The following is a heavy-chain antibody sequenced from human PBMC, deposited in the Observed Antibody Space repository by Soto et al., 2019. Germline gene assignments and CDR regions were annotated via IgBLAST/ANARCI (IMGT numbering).Heavy chain of an antibody. CDR2: ISAYNGNT. D-gene: IGHD3-10*01. V-gene: IGHV1-18*01. CDR3: ARVNYGNGHAFDV. CDR1: GYTFTSYG. Sequence: ASVKVSCKASGYTFTSYGISWVRQAPGQGLEWMGWISAYNGNTIYAQKVQGRVSMTTDTSTSTAYMELRSLRSDDTAVYHCARVNYGNGHAFDVWGQGTMVTVSS. J-gene: IGHJ3*01.